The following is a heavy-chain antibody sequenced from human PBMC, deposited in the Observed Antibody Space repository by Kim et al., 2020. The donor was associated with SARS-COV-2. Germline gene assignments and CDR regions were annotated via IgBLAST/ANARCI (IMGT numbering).Heavy chain of an antibody. CDR1: GGSISSSNW. J-gene: IGHJ5*02. V-gene: IGHV4-4*02. Sequence: SETLSLTCAVSGGSISSSNWWSWVRQPPGKGLEWIGEIYHSGSTNYNPSLKSRVTISVDKSKNQFSLKLSSVTAADTAVYYCARGWGLYGSTLSPFDPWGQGTLVTVSS. D-gene: IGHD3-10*01. CDR2: IYHSGST. CDR3: ARGWGLYGSTLSPFDP.